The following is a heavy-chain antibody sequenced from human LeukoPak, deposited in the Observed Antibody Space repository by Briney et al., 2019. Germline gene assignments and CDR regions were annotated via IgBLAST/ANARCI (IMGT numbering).Heavy chain of an antibody. CDR3: AHYDFWSGHALDI. CDR2: IWYDGSNK. D-gene: IGHD3-3*01. J-gene: IGHJ3*02. Sequence: GGSLRLSCAASGFTFSSYGMHWVRQAPGKGLEWVAVIWYDGSNKYYADSVKGRFTISRDNSKNTLYLQMNSLRGDDTAIYYCAHYDFWSGHALDIWGQGTMVTVSS. V-gene: IGHV3-33*01. CDR1: GFTFSSYG.